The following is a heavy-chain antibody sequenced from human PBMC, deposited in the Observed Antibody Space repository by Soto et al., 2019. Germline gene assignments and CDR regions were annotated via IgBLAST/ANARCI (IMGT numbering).Heavy chain of an antibody. CDR1: GYTITSYD. J-gene: IGHJ6*02. D-gene: IGHD3-10*01. CDR2: MNPNSGNT. V-gene: IGHV1-8*01. Sequence: ASVKVSCKTSGYTITSYDVNWVRQATGQGLEWMGWMNPNSGNTGYAQKFQGRVTMTRNTSISTAYMELSSLRSEDTAVYYCGRGGVIITFYYYGMDVWGQGTTVTVSS. CDR3: GRGGVIITFYYYGMDV.